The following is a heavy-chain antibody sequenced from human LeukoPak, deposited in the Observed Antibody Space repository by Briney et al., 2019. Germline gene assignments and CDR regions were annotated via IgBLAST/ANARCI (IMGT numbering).Heavy chain of an antibody. Sequence: PGGSLRLSCAASGFTFSSYEMNWVRQAPGKGLEWVSYISSSGSTIYYADSVKGRFTISRDNAKNSLYLQMNSLRAEDTAVYYCARGLNWNPLDYWGQGALVTVSS. CDR1: GFTFSSYE. CDR3: ARGLNWNPLDY. D-gene: IGHD1-1*01. CDR2: ISSSGSTI. V-gene: IGHV3-48*03. J-gene: IGHJ4*02.